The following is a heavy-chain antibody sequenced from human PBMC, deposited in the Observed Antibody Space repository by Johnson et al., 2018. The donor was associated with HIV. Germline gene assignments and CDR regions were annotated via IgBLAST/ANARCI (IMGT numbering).Heavy chain of an antibody. J-gene: IGHJ3*02. V-gene: IGHV3-30*04. CDR2: ISYDGSNK. CDR1: GFTFSSYA. D-gene: IGHD2-15*01. CDR3: AREGGRDAVDI. Sequence: QEQLVESGGGVVQPGRSLRLSCAASGFTFSSYAMHWVRQAPGKGLEWVAVISYDGSNKYYADSVKGRFTISRDNSKNTLYLQMNILRAEDTAVYYCAREGGRDAVDIWGQGTMVTVSS.